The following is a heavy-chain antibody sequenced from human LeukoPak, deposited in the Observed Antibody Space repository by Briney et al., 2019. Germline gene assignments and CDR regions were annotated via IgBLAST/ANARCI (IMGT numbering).Heavy chain of an antibody. Sequence: ASVKVSCTASGYTFAGYYMHWVRQAPGQGLEWMGRINPNSGGTNYAQKFQGRVTMPGDTSISTAYRELSRLRSDDTAVYYCARAGSGSLAFDYWGQGTLVTVSS. J-gene: IGHJ4*02. CDR2: INPNSGGT. CDR3: ARAGSGSLAFDY. V-gene: IGHV1-2*06. D-gene: IGHD3-10*01. CDR1: GYTFAGYY.